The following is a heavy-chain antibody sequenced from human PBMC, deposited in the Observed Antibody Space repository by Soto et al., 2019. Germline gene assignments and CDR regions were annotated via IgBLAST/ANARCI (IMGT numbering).Heavy chain of an antibody. CDR1: GFTFSSYD. CDR3: ARGAVDGLARGASSLMGY. V-gene: IGHV3-13*01. Sequence: HPGGSLRLSCAASGFTFSSYDMHWVRQATGKGLEWVSAIGTAGDTYYPGSVKGRFTISRENAKNSLYLQMNSLRAGDTAVYYCARGAVDGLARGASSLMGYWGQGTLVTVSS. J-gene: IGHJ4*02. D-gene: IGHD3-10*01. CDR2: IGTAGDT.